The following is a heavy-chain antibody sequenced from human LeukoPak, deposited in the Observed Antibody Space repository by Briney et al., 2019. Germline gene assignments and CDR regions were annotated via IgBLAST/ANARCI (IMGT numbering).Heavy chain of an antibody. Sequence: ASVKVSCKASGYTFTSYGISWVPQAAGQEGGGRGGISAYNGNTNYAQKLQGRVTMTTDTSTSTAYMELRSLRSDDTAVYYCARAVLSSLMVYAGDYWGQGTLVTVSS. CDR1: GYTFTSYG. J-gene: IGHJ4*02. D-gene: IGHD2-8*01. CDR2: ISAYNGNT. V-gene: IGHV1-18*01. CDR3: ARAVLSSLMVYAGDY.